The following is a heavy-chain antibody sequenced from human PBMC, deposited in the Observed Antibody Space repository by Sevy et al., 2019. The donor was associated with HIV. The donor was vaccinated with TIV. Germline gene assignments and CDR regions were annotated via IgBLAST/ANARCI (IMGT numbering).Heavy chain of an antibody. J-gene: IGHJ6*02. Sequence: GGSLRLSCAASGSAFSRSWMTWVRQAPGKGLEWVANIKQDGSEKYYVHFLKGRCTISIDNAKNSLYLQMNSLTAEDTAVYYCARLCTGFIYYYYYGMDVWGQGTTVTVSS. V-gene: IGHV3-7*01. CDR1: GSAFSRSW. CDR2: IKQDGSEK. D-gene: IGHD2-2*01. CDR3: ARLCTGFIYYYYYGMDV.